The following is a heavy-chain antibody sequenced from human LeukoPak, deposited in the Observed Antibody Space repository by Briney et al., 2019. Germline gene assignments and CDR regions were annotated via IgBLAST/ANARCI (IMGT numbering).Heavy chain of an antibody. D-gene: IGHD1-1*01. V-gene: IGHV3-23*01. Sequence: PGGSLRLSCAASGFTFSTFAMSWGRQAPGKGLEWVSALSGSGGSSYYADSVRGRFTISRDNSKNTLYLQMNSLRAEDTAVYYCAKERTSEGYFDYWGQGTLVTVSS. CDR3: AKERTSEGYFDY. CDR1: GFTFSTFA. CDR2: LSGSGGSS. J-gene: IGHJ4*02.